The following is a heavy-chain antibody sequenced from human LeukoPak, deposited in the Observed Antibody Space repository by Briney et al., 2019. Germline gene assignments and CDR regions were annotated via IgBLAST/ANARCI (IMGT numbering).Heavy chain of an antibody. CDR2: IYYSGST. Sequence: SQTLSVTCTVSGGSISSGGYYWSWIRRHPGKGLEWIGYIYYSGSTNYNPSLKSRVTISVDTSKNQFSLKLSSVTAADTAVYYCARGFAVGGSYRSPILDYWGQGTLVTVSS. CDR1: GGSISSGGYY. J-gene: IGHJ4*02. D-gene: IGHD3-16*02. V-gene: IGHV4-61*08. CDR3: ARGFAVGGSYRSPILDY.